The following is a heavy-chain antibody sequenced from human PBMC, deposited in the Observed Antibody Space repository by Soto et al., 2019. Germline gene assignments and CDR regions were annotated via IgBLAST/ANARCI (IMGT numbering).Heavy chain of an antibody. CDR1: GFTFSSNY. CDR3: ARELHRYPNAVYL. Sequence: EVQLVETGGGLIQPGGSLRLSCAASGFTFSSNYMSWVRQAPGKGLEWVSVIYSGGSTYYADSVKGRFTISRDNTKNTLYLQMNSLRGGDTAVYYCARELHRYPNAVYLWGQGTMVTVSS. D-gene: IGHD2-8*01. CDR2: IYSGGST. J-gene: IGHJ3*01. V-gene: IGHV3-53*02.